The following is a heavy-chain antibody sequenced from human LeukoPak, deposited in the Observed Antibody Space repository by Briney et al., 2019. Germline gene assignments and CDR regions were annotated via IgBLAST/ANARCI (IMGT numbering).Heavy chain of an antibody. V-gene: IGHV3-74*01. J-gene: IGHJ6*03. CDR1: GFTFSSYW. Sequence: PGGSLRLSCAASGFTFSSYWMHWVRQAPGKGLVWVSRINSDGSSTSYADSVKGRFTIPRDNAKNTLYLQMNSLRAEDTAVYYCARDYTQYYYYYYMDVWGKGTTVTVSS. D-gene: IGHD3-16*01. CDR2: INSDGSST. CDR3: ARDYTQYYYYYYMDV.